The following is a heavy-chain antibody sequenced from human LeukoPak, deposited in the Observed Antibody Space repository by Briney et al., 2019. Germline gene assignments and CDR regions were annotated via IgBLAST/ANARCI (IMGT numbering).Heavy chain of an antibody. Sequence: ASVKVSCKASGYTFTSYAMHWVRQAPGQRLEWMGWINAGNGNTKYSQKFQGRVTITRDTSASTVNMELSSLRSEDTAVYYCARKSVGRAFDIWGQGTMVTVSS. CDR3: ARKSVGRAFDI. CDR1: GYTFTSYA. CDR2: INAGNGNT. V-gene: IGHV1-3*01. J-gene: IGHJ3*02. D-gene: IGHD5/OR15-5a*01.